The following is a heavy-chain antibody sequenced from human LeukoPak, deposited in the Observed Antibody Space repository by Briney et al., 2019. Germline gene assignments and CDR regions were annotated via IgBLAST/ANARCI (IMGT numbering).Heavy chain of an antibody. J-gene: IGHJ4*02. CDR2: ISWNSGSI. D-gene: IGHD1-26*01. V-gene: IGHV3-9*01. CDR1: GFTFDDYA. Sequence: GGSLRLSWAASGFTFDDYAMHWVRQAPGKGLEWVSGISWNSGSIGYADSVKGRFTISRDNAKNSLYLQMNSLRAEDTALYYCAKESGSYYRADFDYWGQGTLVTVSS. CDR3: AKESGSYYRADFDY.